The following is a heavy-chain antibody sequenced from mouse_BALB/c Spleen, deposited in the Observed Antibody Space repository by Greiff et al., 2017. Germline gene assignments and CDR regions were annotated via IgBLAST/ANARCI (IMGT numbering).Heavy chain of an antibody. CDR1: GDSITSGY. CDR3: ARYSYGNPYYYAMDY. D-gene: IGHD2-1*01. Sequence: EVQRVESGPSLVKPSQTLSLTCSVTGDSITSGYWNWIRKFPGNKLEYMGYISYSGSTYYNPSLKSRISITRDTSKNQYYLQLNSVTTEDTATYYCARYSYGNPYYYAMDYWGQGTSVTVSS. CDR2: ISYSGST. J-gene: IGHJ4*01. V-gene: IGHV3-8*02.